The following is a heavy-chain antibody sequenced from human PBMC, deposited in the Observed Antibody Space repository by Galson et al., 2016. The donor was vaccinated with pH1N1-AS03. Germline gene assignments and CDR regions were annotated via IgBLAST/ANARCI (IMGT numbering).Heavy chain of an antibody. J-gene: IGHJ4*02. Sequence: SVKVSCKASGYTLTRYYMHWVRQAPGQGLEWMGIIDPSGGPTTYAPTFQGRITITPDTSTSTVYMELVSLRSEDTAVYYCASRYYFDYWGQGTLVTVSS. D-gene: IGHD3-16*02. CDR2: IDPSGGPT. V-gene: IGHV1-46*01. CDR3: ASRYYFDY. CDR1: GYTLTRYY.